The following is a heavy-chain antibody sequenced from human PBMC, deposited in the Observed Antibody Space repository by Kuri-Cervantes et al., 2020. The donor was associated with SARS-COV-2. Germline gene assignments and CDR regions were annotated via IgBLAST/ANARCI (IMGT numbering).Heavy chain of an antibody. J-gene: IGHJ4*02. Sequence: ASVKVSCKASGYTFTDYYMHWVRQAPGQGLEWMGWINPNSGGTNYTQKFQGRVTMTRDTSISTGYMDLSRLRSDDTAVYYCARGPVIAVAAGFDYWGQGTLVTVSS. V-gene: IGHV1-2*02. CDR3: ARGPVIAVAAGFDY. CDR2: INPNSGGT. D-gene: IGHD6-19*01. CDR1: GYTFTDYY.